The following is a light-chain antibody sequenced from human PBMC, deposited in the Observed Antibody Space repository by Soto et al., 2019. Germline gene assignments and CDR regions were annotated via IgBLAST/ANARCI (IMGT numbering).Light chain of an antibody. V-gene: IGKV3-20*01. CDR1: QSVSSSY. Sequence: EIVLTQSPGTLSLSPGERATLSCRASQSVSSSYLAWYQQKPGQAPRLLIYGASSRATGIPDRFTGSGSGTDFTLTISSLQSEDCAIYYCQQYNNWPLTFGGGTKVDIK. CDR3: QQYNNWPLT. CDR2: GAS. J-gene: IGKJ4*01.